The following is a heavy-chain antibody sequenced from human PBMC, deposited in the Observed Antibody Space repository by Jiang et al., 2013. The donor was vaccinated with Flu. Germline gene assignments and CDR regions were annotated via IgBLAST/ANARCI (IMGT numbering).Heavy chain of an antibody. CDR2: IIPILGIA. D-gene: IGHD1-26*01. J-gene: IGHJ4*02. V-gene: IGHV1-69*04. Sequence: GAEVKKPGSSVKVSCKASGGTFSSYAISWVRQAPGQGLEWMGRIIPILGIANYAQKFQGRVTITADKSTSTAYMELSSLRSEDTAVYYCARDREVGAVFGYWGQGTLVTVSS. CDR3: ARDREVGAVFGY. CDR1: GGTFSSYA.